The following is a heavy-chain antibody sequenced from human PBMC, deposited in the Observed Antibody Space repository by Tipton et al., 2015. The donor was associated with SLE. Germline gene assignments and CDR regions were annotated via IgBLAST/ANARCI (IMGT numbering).Heavy chain of an antibody. CDR2: IYSGGST. J-gene: IGHJ4*02. Sequence: SLRLSCAASGFTFSSYEMNWVRQAPGKGLEWVSVIYSGGSTYYADSVKGRFTISRDNSKNTLYLQMNSLRAEDTAVYYCARGDTYYDFWSGYAGYFDYWGQGTLVTVSS. D-gene: IGHD3-3*01. V-gene: IGHV3-66*02. CDR1: GFTFSSYE. CDR3: ARGDTYYDFWSGYAGYFDY.